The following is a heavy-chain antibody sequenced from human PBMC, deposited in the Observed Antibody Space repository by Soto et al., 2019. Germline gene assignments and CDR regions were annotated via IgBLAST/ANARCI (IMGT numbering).Heavy chain of an antibody. CDR3: ARDMTRTVVPYFDF. Sequence: SVKVSCKASGGTFSNYVVNWVRQAPGQGLEWMGRIIPISGAANYAQKFQGRVTITADKSTSTSYMELSSLRSEDTAVYYCARDMTRTVVPYFDFWGQGTLVTAPQ. CDR2: IIPISGAA. J-gene: IGHJ4*02. D-gene: IGHD1-7*01. CDR1: GGTFSNYV. V-gene: IGHV1-69*06.